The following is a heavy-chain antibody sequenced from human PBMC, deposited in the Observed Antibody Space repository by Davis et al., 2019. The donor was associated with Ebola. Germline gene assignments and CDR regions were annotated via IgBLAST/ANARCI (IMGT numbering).Heavy chain of an antibody. CDR1: GYTFTSYG. CDR2: ISAYNGNT. J-gene: IGHJ4*02. CDR3: ARDLGVAVAGIWHY. V-gene: IGHV1-18*01. Sequence: ASVKVSCKASGYTFTSYGISWVRQAPGQGLEWMGWISAYNGNTNYAQKLQGRVTMTTDTSTSTAYMELRSLRSDDTAVYYCARDLGVAVAGIWHYWGQGTLVTVSS. D-gene: IGHD6-13*01.